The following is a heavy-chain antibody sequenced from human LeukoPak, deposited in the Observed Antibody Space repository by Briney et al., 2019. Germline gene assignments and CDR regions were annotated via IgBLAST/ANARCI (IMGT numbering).Heavy chain of an antibody. V-gene: IGHV6-1*01. CDR3: ARVLRDYGPYYFDY. CDR2: TYYRYKLYN. J-gene: IGHJ4*02. D-gene: IGHD4-17*01. Sequence: SQTLSLTCAISGDIVSSNSAAWNWSRQTRSRGLEWLGRTYYRYKLYNDYAVSVKNRITINPDTSKNQFSLQLNSVTPEDTAVYYCARVLRDYGPYYFDYWGQGTLVTVSS. CDR1: GDIVSSNSAA.